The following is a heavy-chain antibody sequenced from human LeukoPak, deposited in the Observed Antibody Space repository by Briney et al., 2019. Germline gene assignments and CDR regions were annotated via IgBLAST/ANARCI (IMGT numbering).Heavy chain of an antibody. J-gene: IGHJ6*02. D-gene: IGHD2-2*02. CDR2: INHSGST. CDR3: ARGGGKVYCSSTSCYIYYYGMDV. V-gene: IGHV4-34*01. CDR1: GGSFSGYY. Sequence: SETLSLTCAVYGGSFSGYYWSWIRQPPGKGLEWIGEINHSGSTNYNPSLKSRVTISVDTSKNQFSLKLSSVTAADTAVYYCARGGGKVYCSSTSCYIYYYGMDVWGQGTTVTVSS.